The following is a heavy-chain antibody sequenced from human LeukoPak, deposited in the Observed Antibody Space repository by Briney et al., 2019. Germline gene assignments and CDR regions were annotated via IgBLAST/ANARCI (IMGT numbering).Heavy chain of an antibody. CDR2: ISYDGSNK. CDR3: AKGLGYCSSTSCYTGLDY. J-gene: IGHJ4*02. CDR1: GSTFSSYG. Sequence: QSGGSLRLSCAASGSTFSSYGMHWVRQAPGKGLEWVAVISYDGSNKYYADSVKGRFTISRDNSKNTLYLQMNSLRAEDTAVYYCAKGLGYCSSTSCYTGLDYWGQGTLVTVSS. D-gene: IGHD2-2*02. V-gene: IGHV3-30*18.